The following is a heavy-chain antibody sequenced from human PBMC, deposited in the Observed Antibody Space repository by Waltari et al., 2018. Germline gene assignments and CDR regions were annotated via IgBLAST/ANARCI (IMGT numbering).Heavy chain of an antibody. CDR1: GGSITSDHYF. V-gene: IGHV4-31*03. D-gene: IGHD5-12*01. J-gene: IGHJ3*02. CDR3: AREVIQVATSDAFDI. CDR2: IHHSGST. Sequence: QVQLQESGPGLVKPSQTLSLIRTVSGGSITSDHYFWSWIRQPPGGGLAWIAYIHHSGSTYYNPSLQSRVIMSVDKSKNQFSLKLSSVTAADTAVYYCAREVIQVATSDAFDIWGQGTMVTVSS.